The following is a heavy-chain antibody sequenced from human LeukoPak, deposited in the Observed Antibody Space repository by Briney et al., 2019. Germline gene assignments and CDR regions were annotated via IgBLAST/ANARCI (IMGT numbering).Heavy chain of an antibody. Sequence: SQTLSLTCAISGDSVSSNSAAWNWIRQSPSRGLEWLGRTYYRSRWYNDYAVSVKSRISISADTYRNEFSLQLDSVTAEDTAVYYCPRLDANFADFWGQGTLVTVSS. V-gene: IGHV6-1*01. CDR3: PRLDANFADF. J-gene: IGHJ4*02. CDR1: GDSVSSNSAA. D-gene: IGHD1-7*01. CDR2: TYYRSRWYN.